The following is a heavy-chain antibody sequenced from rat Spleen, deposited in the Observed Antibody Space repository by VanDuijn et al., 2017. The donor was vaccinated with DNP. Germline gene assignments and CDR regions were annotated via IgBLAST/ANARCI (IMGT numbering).Heavy chain of an antibody. CDR2: IQSGGNT. Sequence: QVQLKESGPGLVQPSETLSLTCTVSGFSLTSYSVSWVRQPPGKGLEWMGRIQSGGNTDYNSALKSRLSISRDTSKSQVFLEMNSVQTEDTAIYFCARHYTYWGQGVMVTVSS. D-gene: IGHD1-2*01. CDR3: ARHYTY. V-gene: IGHV2-1*01. J-gene: IGHJ2*01. CDR1: GFSLTSYS.